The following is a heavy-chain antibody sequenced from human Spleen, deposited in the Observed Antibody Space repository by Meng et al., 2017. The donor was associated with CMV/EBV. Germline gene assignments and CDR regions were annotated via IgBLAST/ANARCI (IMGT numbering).Heavy chain of an antibody. D-gene: IGHD2-21*01. V-gene: IGHV4-4*02. Sequence: SGPSISDSLWWGWVRQPPGEGLEWIGELFDSGITNYNPSLKSRLTISEDKSHNQFSLKLNSVTAADTAVYYCARAYCGGDCYSGFDYWGQGILVTVSS. CDR3: ARAYCGGDCYSGFDY. J-gene: IGHJ4*02. CDR2: LFDSGIT. CDR1: GPSISDSLW.